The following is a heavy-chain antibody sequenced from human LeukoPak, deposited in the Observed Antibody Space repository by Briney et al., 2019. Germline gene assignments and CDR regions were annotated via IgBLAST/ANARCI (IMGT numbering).Heavy chain of an antibody. CDR2: IYSGGST. D-gene: IGHD3-9*01. CDR1: GFTVSSNY. V-gene: IGHV3-66*01. J-gene: IGHJ4*02. CDR3: AKVSLRYFDWLPRDY. Sequence: GGSLRLSCAASGFTVSSNYMSWVRQAPGKGLEWVSVIYSGGSTYYADSVKGRFTISRDNSKNTLYLQMNSLRAEDTAVYYCAKVSLRYFDWLPRDYWGQGTLVTVSS.